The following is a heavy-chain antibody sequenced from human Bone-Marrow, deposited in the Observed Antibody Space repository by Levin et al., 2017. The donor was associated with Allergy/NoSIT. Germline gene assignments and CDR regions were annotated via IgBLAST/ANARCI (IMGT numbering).Heavy chain of an antibody. CDR3: ARDVRYFDWLLFFDY. CDR1: GGSVSSGSYY. J-gene: IGHJ4*02. D-gene: IGHD3-9*01. CDR2: IYYSGST. V-gene: IGHV4-61*01. Sequence: SETLSLTCTVSGGSVSSGSYYWSWIRQPPGKGLEWIGYIYYSGSTNYNPSLKSRVTISVDTSKNQFSLKLSSVTAADTAVYYCARDVRYFDWLLFFDYWGQGTLVTVSS.